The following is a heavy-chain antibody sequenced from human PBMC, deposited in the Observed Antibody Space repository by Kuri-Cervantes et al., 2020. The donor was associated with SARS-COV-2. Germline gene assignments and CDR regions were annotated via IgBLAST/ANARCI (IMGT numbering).Heavy chain of an antibody. J-gene: IGHJ4*02. D-gene: IGHD6-19*01. CDR3: ASDHIAVAGTGDY. CDR2: IYYGGIT. CDR1: GGSISSSSYY. V-gene: IGHV4-39*01. Sequence: GSLRLSCTVSGGSISSSSYYWGWIRQPPGKGLEWIGSIYYGGITYYNPSLKSRVTISVDTSKNQFSLKLSSVTAADTAVYSCASDHIAVAGTGDYWGQGTLVTVSS.